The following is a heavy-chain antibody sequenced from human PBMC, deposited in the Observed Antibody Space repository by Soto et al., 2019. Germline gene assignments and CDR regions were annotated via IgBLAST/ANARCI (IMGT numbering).Heavy chain of an antibody. D-gene: IGHD6-19*01. CDR1: GDSVSSNTAA. CDR2: TYYRSNWRH. CDR3: ARGVAGTGFDL. V-gene: IGHV6-1*01. Sequence: SQTLSLTCAISGDSVSSNTAAWNWIRSSPSRGLEWLGRTYYRSNWRHDYAVSVKSRITVNPDTSRNHFSLQLNSVTPDDTAVYYCARGVAGTGFDLWGQGTLVTVSS. J-gene: IGHJ4*02.